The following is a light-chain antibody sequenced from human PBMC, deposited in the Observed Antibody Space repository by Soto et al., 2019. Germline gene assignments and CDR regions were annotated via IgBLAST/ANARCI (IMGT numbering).Light chain of an antibody. J-gene: IGLJ1*01. Sequence: QSVLTQPASVSGSPGQSITISCTGSSSDIGAYNYVSWFQQYPGKAPKLIISEVSNRPSGVSNRFSGSKSGTAASLTISGLQTEDEAEYFCFSFTTDWTHVFGTGTKLTVL. CDR3: FSFTTDWTHV. CDR2: EVS. V-gene: IGLV2-14*01. CDR1: SSDIGAYNY.